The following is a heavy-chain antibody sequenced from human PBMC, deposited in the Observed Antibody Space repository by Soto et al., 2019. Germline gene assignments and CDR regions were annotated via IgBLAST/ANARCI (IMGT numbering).Heavy chain of an antibody. J-gene: IGHJ4*02. V-gene: IGHV4-59*01. CDR2: IHYNGNT. D-gene: IGHD5-18*01. CDR1: GDSISSYY. Sequence: PSETLSLTCTVSGDSISSYYWSWIRQPPGKGLEWIGNIHYNGNTKYSPSLKSRVTMSVDTSKNHFSLKLISVTTADTAVYFCAREGNLGRWIQPLDYWGQGTLVTVSS. CDR3: AREGNLGRWIQPLDY.